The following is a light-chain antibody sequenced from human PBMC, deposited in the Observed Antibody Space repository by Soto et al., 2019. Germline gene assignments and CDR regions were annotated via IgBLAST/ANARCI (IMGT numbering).Light chain of an antibody. V-gene: IGLV2-14*03. Sequence: QSVLTQPASVSGSPGQSITISCTGTDSDVGGYNYVSWYQQHPGKAPKLMIYEVINRPSGVSNRFSGSKSANTASLTISGLQAEDEADYYCSSYTRSSPLVFGGGTKLTVL. CDR3: SSYTRSSPLV. CDR1: DSDVGGYNY. J-gene: IGLJ3*02. CDR2: EVI.